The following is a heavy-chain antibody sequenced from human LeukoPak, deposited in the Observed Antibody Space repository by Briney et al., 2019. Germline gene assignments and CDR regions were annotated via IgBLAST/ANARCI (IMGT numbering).Heavy chain of an antibody. D-gene: IGHD3-9*01. CDR2: INHSGST. J-gene: IGHJ5*02. V-gene: IGHV4-61*01. CDR1: GGSVSSGSYY. CDR3: ARAAVSKTGYYYRHRFDP. Sequence: SETLSLTCTVSGGSVSSGSYYWSWIRQPPGKGLEWIGEINHSGSTNYNPSLKSRVTISVDTSKNQFSLKLSSVTAADTAVYYCARAAVSKTGYYYRHRFDPWGQGTLVTVSS.